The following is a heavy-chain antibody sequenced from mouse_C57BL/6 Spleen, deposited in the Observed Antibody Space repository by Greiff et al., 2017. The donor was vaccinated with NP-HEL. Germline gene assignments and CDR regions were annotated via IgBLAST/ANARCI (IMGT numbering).Heavy chain of an antibody. J-gene: IGHJ2*01. D-gene: IGHD1-1*01. CDR2: ISSGSSTI. Sequence: EVKLVESGGGLVKPGGSLKLSCAASGFTFSDYGMHWVRQAPEKGLEWVAYISSGSSTIYYADTVKGRFTISRDNAKNTLFLQMTSLRSEDTAMYYCAGNYYGSSYYFDYWGQGTTLTVSS. CDR3: AGNYYGSSYYFDY. V-gene: IGHV5-17*01. CDR1: GFTFSDYG.